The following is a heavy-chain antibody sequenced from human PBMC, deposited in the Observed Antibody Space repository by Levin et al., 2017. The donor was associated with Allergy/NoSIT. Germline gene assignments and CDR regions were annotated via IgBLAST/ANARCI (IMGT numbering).Heavy chain of an antibody. J-gene: IGHJ4*02. Sequence: GGSLRLSCAASGFTFSSYSMNWVRQAPGKGLEWVSSISSSSSYIYYADSVKGRFTISRDNAKNSLYLQMNSLRAEDTAVYYCARRPGDSSSWSRHFDYWGQGTLVTVAS. CDR2: ISSSSSYI. D-gene: IGHD6-13*01. CDR3: ARRPGDSSSWSRHFDY. CDR1: GFTFSSYS. V-gene: IGHV3-21*01.